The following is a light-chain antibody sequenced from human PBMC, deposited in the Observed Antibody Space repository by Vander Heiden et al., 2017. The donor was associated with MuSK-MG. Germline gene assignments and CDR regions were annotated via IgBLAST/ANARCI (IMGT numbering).Light chain of an antibody. J-gene: IGLJ2*01. CDR1: SSDVGGYNY. CDR3: SSDTSSSTLVV. CDR2: DVS. V-gene: IGLV2-14*01. Sequence: QSALTQPASVSRSPGQSITISCTGTSSDVGGYNYVSWYQQHPGKAPKLMIYDVSNRPSGVANRFSGSKSGNTASLTISGLQAEDEADYYCSSDTSSSTLVVFGGGTKLTVL.